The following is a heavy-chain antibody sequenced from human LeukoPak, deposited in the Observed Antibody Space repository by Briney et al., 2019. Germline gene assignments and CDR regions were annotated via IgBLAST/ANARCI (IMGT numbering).Heavy chain of an antibody. J-gene: IGHJ4*02. V-gene: IGHV3-23*01. D-gene: IGHD6-19*01. CDR2: ISGSGGST. Sequence: PGGSLRLSCAASGVTFSSYAMSWGRQAPGKGLEWVSAISGSGGSTYYADSVKGRFTISRDNSKNTLYLQMNSLGAEDTAVYYCADSSGWYATKNDYWGQGTLVTVSS. CDR3: ADSSGWYATKNDY. CDR1: GVTFSSYA.